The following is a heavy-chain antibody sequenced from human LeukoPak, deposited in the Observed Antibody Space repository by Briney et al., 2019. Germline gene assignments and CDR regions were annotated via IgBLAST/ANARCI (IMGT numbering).Heavy chain of an antibody. J-gene: IGHJ4*02. CDR2: SSLNNVNK. Sequence: ASVKASCKDPGYTFTSYGINWLRPAPGQGLEWMCRSSLNNVNKNYIEKLQGRVTMTTDTSTSTAHMELRSLRPDDTAVYYCARDQSPLNGGYSEGEVFDCWGQGTLVTVSS. CDR1: GYTFTSYG. CDR3: ARDQSPLNGGYSEGEVFDC. V-gene: IGHV1-18*01. D-gene: IGHD5-12*01.